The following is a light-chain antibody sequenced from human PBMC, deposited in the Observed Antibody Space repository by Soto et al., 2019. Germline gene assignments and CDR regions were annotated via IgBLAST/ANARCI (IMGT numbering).Light chain of an antibody. CDR2: DVS. Sequence: QSVLTQPASVSGSPGQSITISCTGTSSDVGGYNYVSWYQQHPGKAPKLMIYDVSNRSTGVSNRFSGSKSGNTASLTISGLQAEGEADYYCSSYTSSSALDVVFGGGTKLTVL. CDR3: SSYTSSSALDVV. CDR1: SSDVGGYNY. V-gene: IGLV2-14*01. J-gene: IGLJ2*01.